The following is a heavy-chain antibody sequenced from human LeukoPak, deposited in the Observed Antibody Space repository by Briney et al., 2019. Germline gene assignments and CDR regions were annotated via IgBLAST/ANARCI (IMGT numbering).Heavy chain of an antibody. CDR1: GDSFGSYY. J-gene: IGHJ6*03. D-gene: IGHD6-19*01. CDR3: ARTPTSGWNYFFYYMYV. V-gene: IGHV4-4*07. CDR2: ISASGST. Sequence: SETLSLTCTVSGDSFGSYYWTWIRQPPGKGLEWIGRISASGSTKYNPSLKTRVTMSVDTSKKQFSLRLSSLTAADTAVYYCARTPTSGWNYFFYYMYVWGKGTTVTVSS.